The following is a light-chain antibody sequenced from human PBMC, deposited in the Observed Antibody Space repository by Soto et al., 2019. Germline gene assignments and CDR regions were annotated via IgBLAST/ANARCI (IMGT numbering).Light chain of an antibody. CDR3: QSYDSSLSVV. V-gene: IGLV1-40*01. J-gene: IGLJ2*01. CDR2: GNS. CDR1: SSNIGAGYN. Sequence: QSVLTQPPSVSGAPGQRVTISCTGSSSNIGAGYNVHWYQQLPGTAPKILIYGNSNRPSGVPDRFSGYKSGTSASLAITGLQAEDEADYYCQSYDSSLSVVFGGGTKVTVL.